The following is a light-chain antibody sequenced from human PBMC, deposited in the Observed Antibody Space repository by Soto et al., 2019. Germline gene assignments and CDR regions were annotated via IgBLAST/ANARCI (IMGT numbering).Light chain of an antibody. CDR3: CSYAGSGTPYV. J-gene: IGLJ1*01. Sequence: QSALTQPASVSGSPGQSITISCTGTSSDVGSYNLVSWYQHHPGKAPKVMIYVVGKRPSGVSSRFSGSKSGNTASLTISGLQAEDEPDYYCCSYAGSGTPYVFGTGTKLTVL. V-gene: IGLV2-23*02. CDR1: SSDVGSYNL. CDR2: VVG.